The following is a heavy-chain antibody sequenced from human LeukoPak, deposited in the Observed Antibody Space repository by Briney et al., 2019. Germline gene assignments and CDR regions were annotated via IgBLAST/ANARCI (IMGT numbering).Heavy chain of an antibody. CDR1: GGTFSSYA. D-gene: IGHD3-3*01. V-gene: IGHV1-2*02. CDR2: INPNSGGT. J-gene: IGHJ4*02. Sequence: GASVKVSCKASGGTFSSYAISWVRQAPGQGLEWMGWINPNSGGTNYAQKFQGRVTMTRDTSISTAYMELSRLRSDDTAVYYCARDGRDFWSGYFHRGGDYWGQGTLVTVSS. CDR3: ARDGRDFWSGYFHRGGDY.